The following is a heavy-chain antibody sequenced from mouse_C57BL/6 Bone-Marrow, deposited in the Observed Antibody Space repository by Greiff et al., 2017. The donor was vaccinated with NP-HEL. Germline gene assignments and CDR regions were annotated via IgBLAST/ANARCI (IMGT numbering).Heavy chain of an antibody. Sequence: QVQLQQPGAELVRPGSSVKLSCKASGYTFTSYWMHWVKQRPIQGLEWIGNIDPSDSETHYNQKFKDKATLTVDKSSSTAYMQLSSLTSEDSAVYYCARPHYYGSSPFDYWGQGTTLTVSS. D-gene: IGHD1-1*01. CDR3: ARPHYYGSSPFDY. J-gene: IGHJ2*01. CDR2: IDPSDSET. CDR1: GYTFTSYW. V-gene: IGHV1-52*01.